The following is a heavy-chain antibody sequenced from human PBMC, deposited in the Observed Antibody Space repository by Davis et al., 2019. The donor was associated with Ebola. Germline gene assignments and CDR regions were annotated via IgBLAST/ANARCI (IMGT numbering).Heavy chain of an antibody. J-gene: IGHJ6*02. CDR2: INHSGST. CDR3: ATPGRYCTNGVCYYYYYGMDV. CDR1: GGSFSVYY. Sequence: SQTLSLTCAVYGGSFSVYYWSWIRQPPGKGLEWIGEINHSGSTNYNPSLKSRVTISVDTSKNQFSLKLSSVTAADTAVYYCATPGRYCTNGVCYYYYYGMDVWGQGTTVTVSS. V-gene: IGHV4-34*01. D-gene: IGHD2-8*01.